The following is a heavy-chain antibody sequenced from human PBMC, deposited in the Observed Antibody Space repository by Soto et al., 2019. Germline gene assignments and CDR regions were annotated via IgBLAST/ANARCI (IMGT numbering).Heavy chain of an antibody. D-gene: IGHD2-2*02. J-gene: IGHJ6*02. V-gene: IGHV3-21*01. CDR3: AREYTAWPLAYGLDV. CDR1: GFTFSTYS. Sequence: SGGSLRLSCVGSGFTFSTYSINWVRQAPGKGLEWVSSISSRSDIYYADSVKGRFTISRDNAKNSASLQMNSLRAEDTAVYYCAREYTAWPLAYGLDVWGQGTTVTVSS. CDR2: ISSRSDI.